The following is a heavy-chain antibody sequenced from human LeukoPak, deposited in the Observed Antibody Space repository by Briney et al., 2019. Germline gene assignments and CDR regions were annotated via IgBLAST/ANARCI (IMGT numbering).Heavy chain of an antibody. V-gene: IGHV3-23*01. CDR3: ANELRVYSYYYGMVV. CDR2: ISGSGGST. CDR1: GFTFSSYA. D-gene: IGHD2-8*01. Sequence: GGSLRLSCAASGFTFSSYAMSWVRQAPGKGLEWVSAISGSGGSTYYADSVKGRFTISRDNSKNTLYLQMNSLRAEDTAVYYCANELRVYSYYYGMVVWGEGTTVTVSS. J-gene: IGHJ6*01.